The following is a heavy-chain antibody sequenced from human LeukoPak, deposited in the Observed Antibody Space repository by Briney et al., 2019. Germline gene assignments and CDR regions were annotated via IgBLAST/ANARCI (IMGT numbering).Heavy chain of an antibody. J-gene: IGHJ4*02. CDR2: INPNSGGT. V-gene: IGHV1/OR15-1*02. CDR1: GYIFTDYY. CDR3: AREVGAPDF. D-gene: IGHD1-26*01. Sequence: GASVKVSCKASGYIFTDYYMHWVRQAPGQELGWMGRINPNSGGTNYAQKFQGRVTMTRDTSISTAYTELSSLRFEDTAVYYCAREVGAPDFWGQGTLVTVSS.